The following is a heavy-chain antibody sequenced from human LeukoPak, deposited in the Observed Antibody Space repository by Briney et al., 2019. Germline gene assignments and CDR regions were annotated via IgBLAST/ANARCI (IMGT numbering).Heavy chain of an antibody. J-gene: IGHJ6*02. CDR1: GFTFSTYS. CDR3: ARGRDNLYWYYGMDV. Sequence: GGSLRLSCVASGFTFSTYSMNWVRQAPGKGLEWVSYISSSSSYIYYADSVKGRFTISRDNAKNSLYLQMKSLRAEDTAVYYCARGRDNLYWYYGMDVWGQGTTVTVSS. CDR2: ISSSSSYI. D-gene: IGHD1-1*01. V-gene: IGHV3-21*05.